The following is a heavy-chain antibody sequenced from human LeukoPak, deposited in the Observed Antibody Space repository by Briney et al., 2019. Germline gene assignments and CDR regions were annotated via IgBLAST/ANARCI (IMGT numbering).Heavy chain of an antibody. Sequence: TLSLSCTLSGGSPSGFYWSWIRQPPGHGLEWYGFIVYSGSTKYNPTLKGRVSMSVDTSKHQVSLKLSFVTAADTAVYYCARNPTVGSSGSWFDAWGQGTLVTVSS. CDR3: ARNPTVGSSGSWFDA. CDR2: IVYSGST. V-gene: IGHV4-59*08. CDR1: GGSPSGFY. J-gene: IGHJ5*02. D-gene: IGHD1-26*01.